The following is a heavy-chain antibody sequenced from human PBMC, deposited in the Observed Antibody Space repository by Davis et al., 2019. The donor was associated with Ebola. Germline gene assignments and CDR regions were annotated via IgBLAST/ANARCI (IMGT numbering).Heavy chain of an antibody. CDR2: INPNSGDT. J-gene: IGHJ4*02. D-gene: IGHD2-15*01. V-gene: IGHV1-2*04. CDR1: GYTFTGYY. Sequence: AASVKVSCKASGYTFTGYYMHWVRQAPGQGLEWMGWINPNSGDTNYAQKFQGWVTMTRDTSISTAYMELSRLRSDDTAVYYCARGYCSGGSCYSGDYWGQGTLVTVSS. CDR3: ARGYCSGGSCYSGDY.